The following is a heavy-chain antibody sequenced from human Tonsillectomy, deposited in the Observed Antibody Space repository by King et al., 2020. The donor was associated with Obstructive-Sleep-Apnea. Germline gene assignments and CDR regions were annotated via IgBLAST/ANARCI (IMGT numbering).Heavy chain of an antibody. D-gene: IGHD2-15*01. J-gene: IGHJ2*01. CDR1: GGSITSSSYY. Sequence: MQLQESGPGLVKPSETLSLTCTVSGGSITSSSYYWGWIRQPPGKGLEWIGSIYYSGSTYSNPSLQSRVTISVDTSKNQFSLRLSSVTAADTAVYYCARVGGDWYFDLWGRGTLVTVSS. CDR2: IYYSGST. CDR3: ARVGGDWYFDL. V-gene: IGHV4-39*07.